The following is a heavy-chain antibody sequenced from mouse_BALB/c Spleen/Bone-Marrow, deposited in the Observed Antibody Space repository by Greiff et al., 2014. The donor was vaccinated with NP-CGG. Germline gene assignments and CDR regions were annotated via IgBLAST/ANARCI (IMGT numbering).Heavy chain of an antibody. V-gene: IGHV1-5*01. Sequence: EVQRVESGTVLARPGASVQMSCKASGYTFTSYWMHWGKQRPGQGLEWIGAIYPGNSDTNYNQNFKGKAKLTAVTSSSTAYMELSSLTNEDSAVYYCTRDYGNSWYFDVWGAGTTVTVSS. CDR2: IYPGNSDT. J-gene: IGHJ1*01. D-gene: IGHD2-1*01. CDR1: GYTFTSYW. CDR3: TRDYGNSWYFDV.